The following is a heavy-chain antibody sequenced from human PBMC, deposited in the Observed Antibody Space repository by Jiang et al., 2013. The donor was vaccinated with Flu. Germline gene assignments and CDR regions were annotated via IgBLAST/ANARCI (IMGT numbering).Heavy chain of an antibody. J-gene: IGHJ4*02. V-gene: IGHV4-34*01. CDR1: GGSFSGYY. D-gene: IGHD3-10*01. CDR2: VFHSGST. CDR3: ARGMYPLVQGVPGDF. Sequence: LLKPSETLSLICAVFGGSFSGYYWSWIRQPPGKGLEWIGEVFHSGSTNYNPSLKSRVAISVDTSKHQFSLKMYSVTAADTAIYYCARGMYPLVQGVPGDFWGQGTLVIVSS.